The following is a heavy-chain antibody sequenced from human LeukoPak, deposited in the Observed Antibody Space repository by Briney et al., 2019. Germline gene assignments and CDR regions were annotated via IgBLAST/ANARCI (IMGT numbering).Heavy chain of an antibody. CDR2: ISAYNGNT. CDR3: ARDTPNFIVPAAFDY. J-gene: IGHJ4*02. V-gene: IGHV1-18*01. D-gene: IGHD2-2*01. CDR1: GYTFTSYG. Sequence: ASVKVSCKASGYTFTSYGISWVRQAPGQGLEWMGWISAYNGNTNYAQKLQGRVTMTTDTSTSTAYMELRSLRSDDTAVYYCARDTPNFIVPAAFDYWGQGTLVTVSS.